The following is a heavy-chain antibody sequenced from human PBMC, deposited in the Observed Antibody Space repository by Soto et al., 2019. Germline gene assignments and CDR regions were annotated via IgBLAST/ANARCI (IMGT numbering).Heavy chain of an antibody. CDR3: ARAYCSSTSCSPYYYYGMDV. CDR1: GGSISSGGYY. Sequence: SETLSLTCTVSGGSISSGGYYWSWIRQHPGKGLEWIGYIYYSGSTYYNPSLKSRVTISVDTSKNQFSLKLSSVTAADTAVYYCARAYCSSTSCSPYYYYGMDVWGQGTTGTVSS. J-gene: IGHJ6*02. CDR2: IYYSGST. V-gene: IGHV4-31*03. D-gene: IGHD2-2*01.